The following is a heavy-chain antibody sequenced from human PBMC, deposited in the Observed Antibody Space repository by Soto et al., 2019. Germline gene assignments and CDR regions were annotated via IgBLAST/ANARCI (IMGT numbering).Heavy chain of an antibody. D-gene: IGHD5-12*01. Sequence: QVELVQSGAEVKKPGSSVKVSCQASEDTFIAYYIHWVRQAPGQGLEWMGWIDPKSGGTTYEQKFLGRVTMTRDASINTAYMELNRLTSDDTAVYYCARVSVDVPEWGQGTLLTVSS. V-gene: IGHV1-2*02. J-gene: IGHJ4*02. CDR3: ARVSVDVPE. CDR1: EDTFIAYY. CDR2: IDPKSGGT.